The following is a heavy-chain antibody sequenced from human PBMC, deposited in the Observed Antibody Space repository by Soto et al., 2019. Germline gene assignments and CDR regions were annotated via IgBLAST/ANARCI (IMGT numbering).Heavy chain of an antibody. CDR1: GFTLSDYY. Sequence: GSLRLSCAASGFTLSDYYMSWFRQAPGKGLEWVSYISSSGGSTYYADSVKGRFTISRDNSKNTLYLQMNSLRAEDTAVYYCASTPYSSSWYGNFDYWGQGTLVTVSS. CDR2: ISSSGGST. J-gene: IGHJ4*02. V-gene: IGHV3-23*01. CDR3: ASTPYSSSWYGNFDY. D-gene: IGHD6-13*01.